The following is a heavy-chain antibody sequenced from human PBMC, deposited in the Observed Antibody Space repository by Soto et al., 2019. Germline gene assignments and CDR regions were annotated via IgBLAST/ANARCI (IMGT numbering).Heavy chain of an antibody. J-gene: IGHJ5*02. CDR2: ISYDGSNK. D-gene: IGHD6-13*01. CDR1: GFTFSSYA. Sequence: GGSLRLSCAVSGFTFSSYAMHWVRQAPGKGLEWVAVISYDGSNKYYADSVKGRFTISRDNSKNTLYLQMNSLRAEDTAVYYSQRGKQLVLDWFDTWGQGTLVTVSS. CDR3: QRGKQLVLDWFDT. V-gene: IGHV3-30-3*01.